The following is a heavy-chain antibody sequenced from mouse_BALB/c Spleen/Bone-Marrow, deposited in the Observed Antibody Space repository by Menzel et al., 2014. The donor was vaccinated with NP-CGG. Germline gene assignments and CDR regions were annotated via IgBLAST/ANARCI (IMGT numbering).Heavy chain of an antibody. V-gene: IGHV1-37*01. CDR2: INPYNGDT. J-gene: IGHJ4*01. D-gene: IGHD2-10*02. CDR3: GKEYGNYDYAMDY. CDR1: GYSFTGNF. Sequence: VQLKDSGPELVKPGASVKISCKASGYSFTGNFMNWVKQSHGKSLEWIGRINPYNGDTFYNQKFKGKATLTIDKSSSTAHMELMNLTSEDSAVYYCGKEYGNYDYAMDYWGQGTSVTVSS.